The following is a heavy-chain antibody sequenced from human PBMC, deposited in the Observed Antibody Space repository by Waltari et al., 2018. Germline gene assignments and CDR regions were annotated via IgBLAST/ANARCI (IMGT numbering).Heavy chain of an antibody. CDR1: GYSISRGSH. CDR2: IYHSGST. D-gene: IGHD1-26*01. V-gene: IGHV4-38-2*01. Sequence: QVQPQESGPGLVKPSETLSLTCAVSGYSISRGSHWGWIRQPPGKGLEWIGSIYHSGSTYYNPSLKSRVTISVDTSKNQFSLKLSSVTAADTAVYYCASVVGATNDAFDIWGQGTMVTVSS. J-gene: IGHJ3*02. CDR3: ASVVGATNDAFDI.